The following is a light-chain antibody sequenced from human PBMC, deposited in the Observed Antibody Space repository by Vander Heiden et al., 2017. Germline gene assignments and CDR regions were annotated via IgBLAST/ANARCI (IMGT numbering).Light chain of an antibody. CDR1: ALPKQY. CDR3: QSADSSGTHHYV. V-gene: IGLV3-25*03. CDR2: KDS. J-gene: IGLJ1*01. Sequence: SYELTQPPSVSVSPGQTARITCSGDALPKQYAYWYQQKPGQAPVLVIYKDSERPSGLPERFSGSSSGTTVTLTISGVQAEDEADYYCQSADSSGTHHYVFGTGTKVTVL.